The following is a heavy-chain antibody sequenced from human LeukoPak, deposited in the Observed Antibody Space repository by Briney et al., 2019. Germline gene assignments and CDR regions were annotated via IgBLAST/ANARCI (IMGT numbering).Heavy chain of an antibody. V-gene: IGHV4-34*01. J-gene: IGHJ4*02. CDR3: ARTGVVTAIHY. D-gene: IGHD2-21*02. CDR2: INHSGST. Sequence: WETLSLTCAVYGVSFSGYYWSWIRQPPGKGLEWIGEINHSGSTNYNPSLKTRVTISVDTSKNQFSLKLSSVTAADTAVYYCARTGVVTAIHYWGQGTLVTVSS. CDR1: GVSFSGYY.